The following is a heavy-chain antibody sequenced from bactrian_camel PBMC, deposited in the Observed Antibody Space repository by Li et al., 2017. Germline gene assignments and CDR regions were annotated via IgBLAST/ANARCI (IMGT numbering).Heavy chain of an antibody. CDR2: IDTSGST. V-gene: IGHV3S1*01. CDR3: AADLSSPQCINIETKNPRDPGILYHD. J-gene: IGHJ4*01. Sequence: HVQLVESGGGSVEAGGSLKLTCTASRVTYSGYCFGWFRQAAGQGREGVATIDTSGSTSYSASVKGRFTISKVNANHTLYLQMNSLKPEDTAMYYCAADLSSPQCINIETKNPRDPGILYHDWGQGTQVTVS. CDR1: RVTYSGYC. D-gene: IGHD4*01.